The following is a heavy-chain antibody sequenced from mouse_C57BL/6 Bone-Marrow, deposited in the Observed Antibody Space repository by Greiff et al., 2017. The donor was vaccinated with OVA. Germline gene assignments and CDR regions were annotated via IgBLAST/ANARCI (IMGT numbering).Heavy chain of an antibody. Sequence: EVKLMESGGGLVKPGGSLKLSCAASGFTFSDYGMHWVRQAPEKGLEWVAYISSGSSNIYYADTVKGRFTITRDNAKNTLFLQMTSLRSEDTAMYYCARDVYYDYFDYWGQGTTLTVSS. CDR3: ARDVYYDYFDY. D-gene: IGHD1-1*01. V-gene: IGHV5-17*01. CDR1: GFTFSDYG. J-gene: IGHJ2*01. CDR2: ISSGSSNI.